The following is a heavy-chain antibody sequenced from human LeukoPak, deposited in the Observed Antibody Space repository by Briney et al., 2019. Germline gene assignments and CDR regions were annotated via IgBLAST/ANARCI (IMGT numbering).Heavy chain of an antibody. CDR3: AKDYCSSTSCYLLDP. D-gene: IGHD2-2*01. CDR2: IRYDGSNK. V-gene: IGHV3-30*02. CDR1: GFTFSSYG. Sequence: GGSLRLSCAASGFTFSSYGMHWVRQAPGKGLEWVAFIRYDGSNKYYADSVKGRFTISRDNSKNTLYLQMNSLRAEDTAVYYCAKDYCSSTSCYLLDPWGQGTLVTVSS. J-gene: IGHJ5*02.